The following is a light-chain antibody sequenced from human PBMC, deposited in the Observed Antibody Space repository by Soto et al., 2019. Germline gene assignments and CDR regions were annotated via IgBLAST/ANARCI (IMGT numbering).Light chain of an antibody. V-gene: IGKV1-39*01. CDR3: HQSYSAPWT. CDR1: QSISSY. J-gene: IGKJ1*01. Sequence: DIQVTQSPSSLSASVGDRVTITSRASQSISSYLNWYRQKPGRAPNLLIYAASKLQSGVPSRFSGSGSGTDFTLTISSLQPGDFAIYYCHQSYSAPWTFGQGTKVEIK. CDR2: AAS.